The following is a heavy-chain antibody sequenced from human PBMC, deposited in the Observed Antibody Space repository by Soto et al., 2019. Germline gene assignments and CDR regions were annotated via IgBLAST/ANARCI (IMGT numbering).Heavy chain of an antibody. V-gene: IGHV3-23*01. J-gene: IGHJ4*02. Sequence: HPGGSLRLSCAASGFTFSSYAMSWVRQAPGKGLEWVSGLSKSGESTYYADSVKGRFTISRDNSKDTLYLQMNSLRAEDTAVYYCAKATRLDYWGQGTLVTVSS. CDR3: AKATRLDY. CDR1: GFTFSSYA. CDR2: LSKSGEST.